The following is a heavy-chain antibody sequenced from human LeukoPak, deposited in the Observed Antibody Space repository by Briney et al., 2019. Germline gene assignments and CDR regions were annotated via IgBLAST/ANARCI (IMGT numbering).Heavy chain of an antibody. Sequence: HPGGSLRLSCAASGFTFNNYAMSWVRQAPGKGLEWVSTISGSGGSTYYADSVKGRFTISRDNSKNTLYLQMNSLRAEDTAVYYCAKDWGSGSYQPDAFDIWGQGTMVTVSS. CDR3: AKDWGSGSYQPDAFDI. V-gene: IGHV3-23*01. D-gene: IGHD1-26*01. CDR2: ISGSGGST. CDR1: GFTFNNYA. J-gene: IGHJ3*02.